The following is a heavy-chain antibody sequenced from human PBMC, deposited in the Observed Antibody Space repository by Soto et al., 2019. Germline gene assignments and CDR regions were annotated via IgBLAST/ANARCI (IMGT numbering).Heavy chain of an antibody. CDR3: ARGPRVTTMYYYMDV. J-gene: IGHJ6*03. CDR2: IWYDGSNK. Sequence: QVQLVESGGGVVQPGRSLRLSCAASGFTFSSYGMHWVRQAPGKGLEWVAVIWYDGSNKYYADSVKGRFTISRDNSKNTLYLQMNSLRAEDTAVYYCARGPRVTTMYYYMDVWGKGTTVTVSS. D-gene: IGHD4-17*01. V-gene: IGHV3-33*01. CDR1: GFTFSSYG.